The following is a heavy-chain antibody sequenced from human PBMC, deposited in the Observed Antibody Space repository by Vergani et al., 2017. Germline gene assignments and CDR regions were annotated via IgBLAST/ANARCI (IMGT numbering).Heavy chain of an antibody. V-gene: IGHV3-30*02. CDR3: ARELRLLYNRFDP. CDR2: IRYDGSNP. CDR1: GYTFGHFD. D-gene: IGHD1-14*01. Sequence: QEQLLQSGGGVVQPGGSLILSCIGSGYTFGHFDMHWVRQAPGKGLAWVAFIRYDGSNPQYIDSVKGRFTISRDNSKDTLFLQMNGLRDEDTGVYYCARELRLLYNRFDPWGQGTLVTVSS. J-gene: IGHJ5*02.